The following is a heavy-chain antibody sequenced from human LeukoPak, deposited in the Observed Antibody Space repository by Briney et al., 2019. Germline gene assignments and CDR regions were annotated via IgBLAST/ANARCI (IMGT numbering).Heavy chain of an antibody. CDR1: GGTFSSYA. Sequence: SVKVSCKASGGTFSSYAFSWVRQAPGQGLEWMGGIIPIVGTTNYAQMFQGRVTMTEDTSTDTAYMELSSLRSEDTAVYYCATLDGMDVWGQGTTVTVSS. V-gene: IGHV1-69*06. J-gene: IGHJ6*02. CDR3: ATLDGMDV. CDR2: IIPIVGTT.